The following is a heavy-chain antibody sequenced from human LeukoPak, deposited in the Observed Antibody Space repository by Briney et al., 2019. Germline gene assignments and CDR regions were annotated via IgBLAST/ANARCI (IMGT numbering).Heavy chain of an antibody. D-gene: IGHD3-22*01. CDR2: INHSGST. CDR1: GGSFSGYY. CDR3: ARGIYYSSGYSP. J-gene: IGHJ5*02. Sequence: PSETLSLTCAVYGGSFSGYYWSWIRQPPGKGLEWIGEINHSGSTNYNPSLKSRVTISVVTSKNQFSLKLSSVTAADTAVYYCARGIYYSSGYSPWGQGTLVTVSS. V-gene: IGHV4-34*01.